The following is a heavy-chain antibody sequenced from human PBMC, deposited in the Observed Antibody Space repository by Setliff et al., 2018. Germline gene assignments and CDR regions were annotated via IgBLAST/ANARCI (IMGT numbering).Heavy chain of an antibody. CDR2: IKSKTDGGTI. D-gene: IGHD3-22*01. J-gene: IGHJ4*02. CDR3: TTDSMFYFDSSGYHVLDY. CDR1: GFTFSKAW. V-gene: IGHV3-15*01. Sequence: GGSLSLSCAASGFTFSKAWMSWVRQAPGKGLEWVGRIKSKTDGGTIDYAAPVKGRLTISRDDSKNTLCLQVNSLRSEDTAVYYCTTDSMFYFDSSGYHVLDYWGQGTLVTVSS.